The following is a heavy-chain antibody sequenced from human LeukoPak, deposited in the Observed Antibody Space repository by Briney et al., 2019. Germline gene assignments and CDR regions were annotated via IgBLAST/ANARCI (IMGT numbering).Heavy chain of an antibody. D-gene: IGHD3-9*01. Sequence: PSETLSLTCTVSGGSISSSSYYWGWIRQPPGKGLEWIGSIYYSGSTYYNPSLKSRVTISVDTSKSQFSLKLSSVTAADTAVYYCARKYYDILTGYYSEGWGQGTLVTVSS. CDR2: IYYSGST. CDR3: ARKYYDILTGYYSEG. CDR1: GGSISSSSYY. V-gene: IGHV4-39*01. J-gene: IGHJ4*02.